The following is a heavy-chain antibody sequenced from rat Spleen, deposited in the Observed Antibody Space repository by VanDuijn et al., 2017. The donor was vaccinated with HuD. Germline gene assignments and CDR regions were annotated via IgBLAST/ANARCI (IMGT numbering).Heavy chain of an antibody. J-gene: IGHJ2*01. Sequence: EVQLVESGGGLVQPGRSLKLSCAASGFTFSDFYMAWVRQAPEKGLEWVASISYEGSGTYYGDSVKGRFTISRDNAKSTLYLQLDSLRSEDTATYYCATDTFYDGTYYPGGFDYWGQGVMVTVSS. V-gene: IGHV5-22*01. CDR1: GFTFSDFY. CDR3: ATDTFYDGTYYPGGFDY. D-gene: IGHD1-12*02. CDR2: ISYEGSGT.